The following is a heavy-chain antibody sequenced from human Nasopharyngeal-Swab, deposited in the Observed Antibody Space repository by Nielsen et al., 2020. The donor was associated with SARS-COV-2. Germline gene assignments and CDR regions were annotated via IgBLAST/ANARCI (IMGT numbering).Heavy chain of an antibody. CDR1: GFTFSSYG. Sequence: GESLKISCAASGFTFSSYGMHWVRQAPGKGLEWVAVLWYDGSNKYYADSVKGRFTISRDNSKNTLYLQMNSLRAEDTAVYYCARDRIAVAGIIDYWGQGTLVTVSS. CDR3: ARDRIAVAGIIDY. V-gene: IGHV3-33*01. CDR2: LWYDGSNK. J-gene: IGHJ4*02. D-gene: IGHD6-19*01.